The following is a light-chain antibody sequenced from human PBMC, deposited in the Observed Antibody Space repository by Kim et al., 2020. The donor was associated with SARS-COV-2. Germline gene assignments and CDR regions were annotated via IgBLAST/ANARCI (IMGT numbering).Light chain of an antibody. J-gene: IGLJ3*02. CDR1: KLGDKY. CDR3: QAWDSSTEV. Sequence: VSPEQTASIACSGDKLGDKYAAWYKQKPGKSPVRVINQDSKRPSGIPERFAGSNSGNTATLTIGGTQAMDEAYYYGQAWDSSTEVFGGGTQLTVL. CDR2: QDS. V-gene: IGLV3-1*01.